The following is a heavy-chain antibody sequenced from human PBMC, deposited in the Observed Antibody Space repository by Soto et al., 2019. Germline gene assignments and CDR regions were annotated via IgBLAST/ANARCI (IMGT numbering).Heavy chain of an antibody. CDR2: IIPIFGTA. Sequence: SVKVSCKDSGGTFSSYAISWVRQAPGQGLEWMGGIIPIFGTANYAQKFQGRVTITADESTSTAYMELSSLRSEDTAVYYCASSSSILTGYYYYYYYGMDVWGQGTTVTVS. V-gene: IGHV1-69*13. CDR3: ASSSSILTGYYYYYYYGMDV. D-gene: IGHD3-9*01. J-gene: IGHJ6*02. CDR1: GGTFSSYA.